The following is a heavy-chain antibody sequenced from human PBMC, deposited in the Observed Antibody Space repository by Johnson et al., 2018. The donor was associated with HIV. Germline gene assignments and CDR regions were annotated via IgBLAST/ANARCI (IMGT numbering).Heavy chain of an antibody. Sequence: VQVVESGGGVVQPGRSLRLSCAVSGFTFNKYDLYGARQAPAKGLEWVAVTSYDGSDKYYADSVKGRFTISRDNSKNTLYLQMNSLRPEDTAVYYCAKSGSYYDSSAYHDAFDIWGQGTMVTVSS. V-gene: IGHV3-30*18. J-gene: IGHJ3*02. CDR2: TSYDGSDK. D-gene: IGHD3-22*01. CDR3: AKSGSYYDSSAYHDAFDI. CDR1: GFTFNKYD.